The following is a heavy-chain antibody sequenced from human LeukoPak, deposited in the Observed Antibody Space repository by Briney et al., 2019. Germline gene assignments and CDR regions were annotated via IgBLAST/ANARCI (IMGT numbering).Heavy chain of an antibody. CDR2: INPNSGGT. CDR1: GYTFTVYY. Sequence: ASVTVSFKASGYTFTVYYMHWVRQAPGQGLEWMGWINPNSGGTIYAQKFQGRVTMTRDTSISTAYMELSRLRSDDTAVYYCARGGDSSSWYGWFDPWGQGTLVTVSS. CDR3: ARGGDSSSWYGWFDP. J-gene: IGHJ5*02. D-gene: IGHD6-13*01. V-gene: IGHV1-2*02.